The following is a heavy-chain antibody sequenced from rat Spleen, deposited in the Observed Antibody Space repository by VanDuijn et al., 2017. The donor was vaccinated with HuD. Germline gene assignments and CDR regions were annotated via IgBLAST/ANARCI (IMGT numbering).Heavy chain of an antibody. CDR2: IKHEDFTP. CDR1: GFTFNNYW. J-gene: IGHJ2*01. Sequence: EVQLVESGGGLVQPGRSLKLSCAASGFTFNNYWMTWIRQAPGKGLEWVASIKHEDFTPYYGDSVMGRFTISRDDAKNTQYLQMDSLRSEDTATYYCARHNVTTGDYFDYWGQGVMVTVSS. V-gene: IGHV5S13*01. D-gene: IGHD1-10*01. CDR3: ARHNVTTGDYFDY.